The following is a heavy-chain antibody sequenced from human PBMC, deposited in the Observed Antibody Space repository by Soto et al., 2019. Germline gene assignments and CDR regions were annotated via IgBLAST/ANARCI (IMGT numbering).Heavy chain of an antibody. CDR3: GVNNYEVTADAFVI. D-gene: IGHD3-16*01. V-gene: IGHV3-30*03. J-gene: IGHJ3*02. CDR2: VSFDGRST. CDR1: VFSSRSLA. Sequence: GGSLRLSCAASVFSSRSLAMHWVRQAPGKGLEWVSLVSFDGRSTYYAESVKGRFTASRDNSKDTLHLQMNSLRPDDTAVYYCGVNNYEVTADAFVIGGEGTMVTVSS.